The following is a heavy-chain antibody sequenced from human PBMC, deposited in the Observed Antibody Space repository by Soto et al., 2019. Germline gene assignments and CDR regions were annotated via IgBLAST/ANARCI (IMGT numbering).Heavy chain of an antibody. CDR3: ARESYSATEGRDGYNLLY. CDR2: IHHSGST. V-gene: IGHV4-4*02. Sequence: QVQLQESGPGLVKPSGTLSLTCAVSGDSVTNNNWWNWVRQPPGKGLEWIGEIHHSGSTNYNPSLKSRVTISLDKSTNRVSLRVRSVTAADTAVYYCARESYSATEGRDGYNLLYWGQGSRITVSS. J-gene: IGHJ4*02. CDR1: GDSVTNNNW. D-gene: IGHD5-12*01.